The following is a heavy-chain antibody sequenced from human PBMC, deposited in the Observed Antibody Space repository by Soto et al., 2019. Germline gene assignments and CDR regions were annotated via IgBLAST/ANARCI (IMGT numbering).Heavy chain of an antibody. CDR2: INSDGSNV. V-gene: IGHV3-74*01. Sequence: EVQLVESGGGLVQPGGSLRLSCAASGFTFNNYWMHWVRQAPGKGLVWVSRINSDGSNVDYADSAKGRFTISRDNAKNTLFLQLNSLRVEDTAVYYCTRVTQGSPPEPWGQGTLVTVSS. D-gene: IGHD1-20*01. J-gene: IGHJ5*01. CDR1: GFTFNNYW. CDR3: TRVTQGSPPEP.